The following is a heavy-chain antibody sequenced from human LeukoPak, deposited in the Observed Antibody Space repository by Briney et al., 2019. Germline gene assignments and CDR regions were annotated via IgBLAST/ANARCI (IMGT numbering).Heavy chain of an antibody. CDR3: AKEGGDYYGSGSSYMDV. D-gene: IGHD3-10*01. Sequence: GGSLRLSCAASGFTFSSYAMSWVRQAPGKGLEWVSAISGSGGSTYYADSVKGRFTISRDNSKNTLYLQMNSLRAEDTAVYYCAKEGGDYYGSGSSYMDVWGKGTTVTISS. V-gene: IGHV3-23*01. CDR2: ISGSGGST. CDR1: GFTFSSYA. J-gene: IGHJ6*03.